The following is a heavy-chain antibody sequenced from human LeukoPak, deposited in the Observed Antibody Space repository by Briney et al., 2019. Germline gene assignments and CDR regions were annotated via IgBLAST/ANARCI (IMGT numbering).Heavy chain of an antibody. D-gene: IGHD4-17*01. Sequence: GGTLRLSCAASGFTFSSYGMNWVRQAPGKGLEWVSAISGSGSGGSTYYADSVKGRFTIYRDNSKNTLYLQMNSLRAEDTAVYYCAREPGYGDYGGYYYYMDVWGKGTTVTVSS. V-gene: IGHV3-23*01. CDR1: GFTFSSYG. CDR3: AREPGYGDYGGYYYYMDV. J-gene: IGHJ6*03. CDR2: ISGSGSGGST.